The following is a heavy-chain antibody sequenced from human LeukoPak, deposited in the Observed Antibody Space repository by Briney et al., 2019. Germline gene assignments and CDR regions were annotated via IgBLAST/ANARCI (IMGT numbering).Heavy chain of an antibody. V-gene: IGHV3-21*01. J-gene: IGHJ4*02. D-gene: IGHD5-18*01. CDR2: ISSSSSYI. CDR1: GFTFSSYS. CDR3: VKGGYSYGRNFDY. Sequence: GGSLRLSCAASGFTFSSYSMNWVRQAPGKGLEWVSSISSSSSYIYYADSVKGRFTISRDNAKNSLYLQMNSLRAEDTAVYYCVKGGYSYGRNFDYWGQGTLVTVSS.